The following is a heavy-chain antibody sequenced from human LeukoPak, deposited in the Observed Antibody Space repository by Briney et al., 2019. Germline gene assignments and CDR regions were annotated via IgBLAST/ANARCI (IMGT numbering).Heavy chain of an antibody. V-gene: IGHV4-34*01. CDR2: INDSGRI. J-gene: IGHJ6*03. CDR3: ARRWNYGRNYYIDV. D-gene: IGHD1-7*01. Sequence: PPEALSLTCAVFGGYFSNYFWSWIRQPPGKGLEWIGDINDSGRINYNPALMGRVTVSVYTSKTQFSLRLTSVTATDTAVYYCARRWNYGRNYYIDVWGNGATVSVSS. CDR1: GGYFSNYF.